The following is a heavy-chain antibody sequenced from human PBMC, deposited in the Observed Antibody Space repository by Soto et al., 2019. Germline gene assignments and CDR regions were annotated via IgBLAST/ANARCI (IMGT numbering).Heavy chain of an antibody. CDR1: GGSISSGGYY. D-gene: IGHD3-10*01. Sequence: PSETLSLTCTVSGGSISSGGYYWSWIRQHPGKGLEWIGYIYYSGSTYYNPSLKSRVTISVDTSKNQFSLKLSSVTAADTAAYYCATYLFYYGSGSYYNAEYFQHWGQGTLVTVSS. CDR2: IYYSGST. V-gene: IGHV4-31*03. J-gene: IGHJ1*01. CDR3: ATYLFYYGSGSYYNAEYFQH.